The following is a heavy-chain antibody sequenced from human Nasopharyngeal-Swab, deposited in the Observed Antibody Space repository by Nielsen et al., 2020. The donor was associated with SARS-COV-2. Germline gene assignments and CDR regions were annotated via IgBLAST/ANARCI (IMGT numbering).Heavy chain of an antibody. D-gene: IGHD5-18*01. J-gene: IGHJ4*02. Sequence: RQAPGKGLEWIGYIYYSGSTNYNPSLKGRVTISVDTSKNQFSLKLSSVTDADTAVYYCARVDTAHGVFDYWGQGTLVTVSS. V-gene: IGHV4-59*01. CDR3: ARVDTAHGVFDY. CDR2: IYYSGST.